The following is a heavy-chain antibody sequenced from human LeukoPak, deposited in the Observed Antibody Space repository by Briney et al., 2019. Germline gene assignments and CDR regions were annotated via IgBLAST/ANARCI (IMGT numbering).Heavy chain of an antibody. CDR3: ARGFRYCSCGSCYRFPPDY. D-gene: IGHD2-15*01. Sequence: SVKVSCKASGGTFSSYTISWVRQAPGQGLEWMGRIIPILGIANYAQKFQGRVTITADKSTSTAYMELSSLRSEDTAVYYCARGFRYCSCGSCYRFPPDYWGQGTLVTVSS. CDR1: GGTFSSYT. V-gene: IGHV1-69*02. CDR2: IIPILGIA. J-gene: IGHJ4*02.